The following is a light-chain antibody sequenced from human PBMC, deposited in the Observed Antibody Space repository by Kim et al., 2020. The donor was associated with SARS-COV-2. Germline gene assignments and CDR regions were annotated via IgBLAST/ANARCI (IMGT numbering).Light chain of an antibody. CDR2: AAS. Sequence: ASVGDRVTITCRASQDIANSLAWYQQKPGKVPQVLIYAASTLQSGVPSRCSGSGSGTEFTLTIGSLQTEDVATYYCQKYNSAPWTFGPGTKVEIK. CDR3: QKYNSAPWT. V-gene: IGKV1-27*01. J-gene: IGKJ1*01. CDR1: QDIANS.